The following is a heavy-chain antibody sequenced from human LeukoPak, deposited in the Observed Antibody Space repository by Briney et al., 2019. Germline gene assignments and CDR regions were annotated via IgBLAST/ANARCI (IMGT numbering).Heavy chain of an antibody. CDR3: GRDMDV. CDR2: IKEDGSEK. CDR1: GFTFSNYW. J-gene: IGHJ6*02. Sequence: GGSLRLSCAVSGFTFSNYWMTWVRQAPGKGLEWVANIKEDGSEKYYVDCVKGRFTISRDNAKNSLYLQMNSLRAEDTAVYYCGRDMDVWGQGTTVTVSS. V-gene: IGHV3-7*03.